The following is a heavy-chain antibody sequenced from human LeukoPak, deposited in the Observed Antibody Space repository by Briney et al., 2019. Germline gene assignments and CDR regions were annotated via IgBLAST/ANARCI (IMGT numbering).Heavy chain of an antibody. J-gene: IGHJ4*02. Sequence: GGSLRLSCVASGFTVSTSYMTGVREAPGKGLEWVSLIYKIGSTYYADSVKGRFTISRDCSKNTLNLLMNSLRAEDTAVYFCAGSSTEDILDYWGQGTLLTVSS. CDR1: GFTVSTSY. D-gene: IGHD2-15*01. V-gene: IGHV3-53*01. CDR2: IYKIGST. CDR3: AGSSTEDILDY.